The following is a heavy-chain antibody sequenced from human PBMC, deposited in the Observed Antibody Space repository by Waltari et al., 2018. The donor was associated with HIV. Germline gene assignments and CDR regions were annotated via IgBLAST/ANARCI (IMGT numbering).Heavy chain of an antibody. CDR3: ARDRWDRNSKTRWFDP. CDR2: ICNDGDT. CDR1: GFTITSSY. V-gene: IGHV3-53*01. J-gene: IGHJ5*02. Sequence: EVQLVESGGGLIQPGGSLRLSCAASGFTITSSYMSWIRQAPGRGLEWVSVICNDGDTYYADSVKGRFTISRDNSKNTVFLQMNSLRVEDTAIYYCARDRWDRNSKTRWFDPWGQGTLVTVSS. D-gene: IGHD4-4*01.